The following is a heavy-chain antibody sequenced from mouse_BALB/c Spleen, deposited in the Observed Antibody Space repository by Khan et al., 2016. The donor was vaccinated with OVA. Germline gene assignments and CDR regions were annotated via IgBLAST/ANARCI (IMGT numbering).Heavy chain of an antibody. J-gene: IGHJ2*01. D-gene: IGHD2-10*02. CDR2: ISYSGNT. V-gene: IGHV3-2*02. CDR1: GYSITSDYA. CDR3: ARVYGGDFDY. Sequence: EVQLQESGPGLVKPSQSLSLTCTVTGYSITSDYAWNWIRQFPGNKLEWMGHISYSGNTKYNPSLKSRISVTRDTPKNQIFLQLNSVTAEDTATYYCARVYGGDFDYWGQGTTLTVSS.